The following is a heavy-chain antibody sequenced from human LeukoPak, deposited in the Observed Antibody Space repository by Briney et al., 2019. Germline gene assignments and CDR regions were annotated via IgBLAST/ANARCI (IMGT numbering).Heavy chain of an antibody. CDR3: ARANSGYDS. V-gene: IGHV3-48*02. J-gene: IGHJ5*01. CDR2: ISSSSSTK. CDR1: GFTFSNFW. Sequence: GGSLRLSCAASGFTFSNFWMNWVRQAPGKGLEWVSLISSSSSTKYYADSVRGRFTISRDNAKNSLYLQMNSLRDEDTAVYYCARANSGYDSWGQGTLVTVSS. D-gene: IGHD1-26*01.